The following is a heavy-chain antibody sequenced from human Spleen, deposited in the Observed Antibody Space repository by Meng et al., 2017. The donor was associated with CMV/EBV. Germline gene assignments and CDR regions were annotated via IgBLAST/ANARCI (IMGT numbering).Heavy chain of an antibody. CDR3: AGDSFVSLLDY. V-gene: IGHV1-69*05. D-gene: IGHD3-3*01. CDR2: IIPNFGTP. CDR1: GDTFSRYA. J-gene: IGHJ4*02. Sequence: SVKVSCKASGDTFSRYAISWVRLAPGQGLEWMGGIIPNFGTPDYAQKFQGRVTITTDESTSTAYMELSSLRSEDTAVYYCAGDSFVSLLDYWGQGTLVTVSS.